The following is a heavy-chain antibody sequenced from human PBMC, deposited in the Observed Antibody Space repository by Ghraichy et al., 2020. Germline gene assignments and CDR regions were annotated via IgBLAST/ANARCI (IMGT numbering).Heavy chain of an antibody. CDR2: IYYTGST. CDR1: GGSISRSTYY. Sequence: SETLSLTCTVSGGSISRSTYYWAWIRQPPGKGLEWLGSIYYTGSTYYNASLKSRVTISIDTSKNQFSLKLISVTAADTAIYYCARGAHPWGQGTLVTVSS. J-gene: IGHJ4*02. V-gene: IGHV4-39*01. CDR3: ARGAHP. D-gene: IGHD3-16*01.